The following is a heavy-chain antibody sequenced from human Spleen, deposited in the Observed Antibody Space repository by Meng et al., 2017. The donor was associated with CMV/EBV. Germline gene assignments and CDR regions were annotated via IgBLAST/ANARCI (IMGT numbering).Heavy chain of an antibody. CDR3: ARAARYDFWSGYYRYYYGMDV. CDR2: ISSSGSTI. V-gene: IGHV3-48*03. J-gene: IGHJ6*02. D-gene: IGHD3-3*01. CDR1: GFTFSSYE. Sequence: GESLKISCAASGFTFSSYEMNWVRQAPGKGLEWVSYISSSGSTIYYADSVKGRFTISRDNAKNSLYLQMNSLRAEDTAVYYCARAARYDFWSGYYRYYYGMDVWGQGTTVTVSS.